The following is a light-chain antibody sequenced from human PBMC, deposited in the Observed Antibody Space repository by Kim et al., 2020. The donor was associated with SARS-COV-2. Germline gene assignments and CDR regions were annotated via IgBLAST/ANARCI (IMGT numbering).Light chain of an antibody. CDR2: SAS. CDR3: QQSHSNPLT. CDR1: QGISKS. J-gene: IGKJ4*01. Sequence: ASVGDRVTISCRASQGISKSLNWYQQKPGKAPELLIYSASSLQSGVPSRFSGSGSGTDFTLTINSLQPEDSATYYCQQSHSNPLTFGGGTKVEIK. V-gene: IGKV1-39*01.